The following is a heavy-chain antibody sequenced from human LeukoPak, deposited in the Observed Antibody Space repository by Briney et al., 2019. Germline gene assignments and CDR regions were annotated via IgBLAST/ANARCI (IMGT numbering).Heavy chain of an antibody. CDR3: ARPSGYSYGPHAFDI. CDR1: GGSISSGDYY. CDR2: IYYSGST. D-gene: IGHD5-18*01. V-gene: IGHV4-30-4*08. Sequence: PSETLSLTCTVSGGSISSGDYYWSWIRQPPEKGLEWIGYIYYSGSTYYNPSLKSRVTISVDTSKNQFSLKLSSVTAADTAVYYCARPSGYSYGPHAFDIWGQGTMVTVSS. J-gene: IGHJ3*02.